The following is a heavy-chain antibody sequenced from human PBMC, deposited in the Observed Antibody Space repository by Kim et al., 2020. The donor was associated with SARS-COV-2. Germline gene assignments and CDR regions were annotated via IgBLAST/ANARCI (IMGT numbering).Heavy chain of an antibody. CDR3: ARDRDCSSTSCYGYFDY. D-gene: IGHD2-2*01. V-gene: IGHV1-69*13. J-gene: IGHJ4*02. Sequence: SVKVSCKASGGTFSSYAISWVRQAPGQGLEWMGGIIPIFGTANYAQKFQGRVTITADESTSTAYMELSSLRSEETAVYYCARDRDCSSTSCYGYFDYWGQGTLVTVSS. CDR1: GGTFSSYA. CDR2: IIPIFGTA.